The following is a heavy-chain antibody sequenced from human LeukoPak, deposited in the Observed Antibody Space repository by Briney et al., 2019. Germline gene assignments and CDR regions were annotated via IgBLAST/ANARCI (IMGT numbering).Heavy chain of an antibody. V-gene: IGHV4-39*07. CDR2: IYHSGST. D-gene: IGHD4-11*01. CDR1: GGSISSSSYY. CDR3: ARDLSTVTTGYFDY. Sequence: SETLSLTCTVSGGSISSSSYYWGWIRQPPGKGLEWIGSIYHSGSTYYNPSLKSRVTISVDKSKNQFSLKLSSVTAADTAVYYCARDLSTVTTGYFDYWGQGTLVTVSS. J-gene: IGHJ4*02.